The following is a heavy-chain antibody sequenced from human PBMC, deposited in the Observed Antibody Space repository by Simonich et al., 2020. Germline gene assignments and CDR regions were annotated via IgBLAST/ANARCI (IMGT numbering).Heavy chain of an antibody. CDR2: IYHSGST. Sequence: QVQLQESGPGLVKPSETLSLTCAVSGYSISSGYYWGWIRQPPGKGLEWIGSIYHSGSTYYNPSLKSRVTISVYTSKNQFSLKLSSVTAADTAVYYCARVGYSNYYYYGMDVWGQGTTVTVSS. V-gene: IGHV4-38-2*01. CDR3: ARVGYSNYYYYGMDV. D-gene: IGHD6-13*01. CDR1: GYSISSGYY. J-gene: IGHJ6*02.